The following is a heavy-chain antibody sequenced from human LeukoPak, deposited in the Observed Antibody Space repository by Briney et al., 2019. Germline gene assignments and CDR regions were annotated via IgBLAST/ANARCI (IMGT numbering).Heavy chain of an antibody. V-gene: IGHV4-34*01. J-gene: IGHJ6*03. CDR3: ARGPSTTTGYYYMDV. CDR1: GGSFGGYY. Sequence: SETLSLTCAVYGGSFGGYYWSWIRQPPGKGLEWIGEINHSGSTNYNPSLKSRVTISVDTSKNQFSLKLSSVTAADTAVYYCARGPSTTTGYYYMDVWGKGTTVTVSS. CDR2: INHSGST. D-gene: IGHD2-2*01.